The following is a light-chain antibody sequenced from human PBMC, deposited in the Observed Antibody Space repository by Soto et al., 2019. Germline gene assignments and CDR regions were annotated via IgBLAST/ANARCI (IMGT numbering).Light chain of an antibody. Sequence: DIQLTQSPSFLSASVGDRVTITCRASQGISTYLAWYQQKPGKAPKLLIYAASTLQGGVPSRFSGSASAKEFTPTISRLQPEYFTTYCHQQLKTHPITFGQGTRLEIK. CDR3: QQLKTHPIT. V-gene: IGKV1-9*01. CDR1: QGISTY. CDR2: AAS. J-gene: IGKJ5*01.